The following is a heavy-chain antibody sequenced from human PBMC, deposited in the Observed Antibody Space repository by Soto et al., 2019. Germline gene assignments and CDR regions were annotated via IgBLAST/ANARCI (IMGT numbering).Heavy chain of an antibody. J-gene: IGHJ4*02. CDR1: GGSISSYY. D-gene: IGHD6-25*01. CDR3: ARDTAAQIDY. V-gene: IGHV4-59*01. Sequence: SETLSLTCTVSGGSISSYYWSWFRQPPGKGLEWIGYIYYSGSTNYNPSLKSRVTISVDTSKNQFSLKLSSVTAADTAVYYCARDTAAQIDYWGQGTLVTVSS. CDR2: IYYSGST.